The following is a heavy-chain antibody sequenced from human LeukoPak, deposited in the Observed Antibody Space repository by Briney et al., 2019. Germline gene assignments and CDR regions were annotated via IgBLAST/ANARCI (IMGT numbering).Heavy chain of an antibody. CDR1: GGSISSHY. V-gene: IGHV4-59*11. CDR2: IYYSGST. D-gene: IGHD5-18*01. J-gene: IGHJ4*02. Sequence: SETLSLTCTVSGGSISSHYWSWIRQPPGKGLEWIGYIYYSGSTNYNPSLKSRVTISVDTSKNQFSLKLSSVTAADTAVYYCARGVDTAIAFDYWGQGTLVTVSS. CDR3: ARGVDTAIAFDY.